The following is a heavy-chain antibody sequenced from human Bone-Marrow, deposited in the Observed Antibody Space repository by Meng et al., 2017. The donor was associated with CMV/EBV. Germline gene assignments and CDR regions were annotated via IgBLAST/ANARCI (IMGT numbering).Heavy chain of an antibody. CDR2: IYSGGST. Sequence: GESLKISCAASGFTVSSNYMSWVRQAPGKGLEWVSVIYSGGSTYYADSVKGRFTISRDNSKNTLYLQMNSLRAEDTAVYYCARARGEDYWGQGTLVTVSS. D-gene: IGHD3-16*01. CDR1: GFTVSSNY. J-gene: IGHJ4*02. CDR3: ARARGEDY. V-gene: IGHV3-66*02.